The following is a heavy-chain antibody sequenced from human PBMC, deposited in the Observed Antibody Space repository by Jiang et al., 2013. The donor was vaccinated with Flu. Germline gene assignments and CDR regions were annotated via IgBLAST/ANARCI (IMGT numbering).Heavy chain of an antibody. J-gene: IGHJ4*02. CDR1: GGSITSGDYY. CDR3: AQSSGLDYFES. V-gene: IGHV4-31*03. CDR2: IYYSGST. Sequence: GLVKPSQTLSLTCTVSGGSITSGDYYYSWIRQHPGKGLEWIGYIYYSGSTFYTPSLRSRVTISLDTSKNQFSLKLTSVTAADIAVYFCAQSSGLDYFESWGQGTLVTVS. D-gene: IGHD3-22*01.